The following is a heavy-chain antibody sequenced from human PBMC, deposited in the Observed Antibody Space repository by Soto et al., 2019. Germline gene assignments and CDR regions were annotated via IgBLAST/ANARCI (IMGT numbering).Heavy chain of an antibody. CDR1: GGSISSYY. D-gene: IGHD6-19*01. CDR3: ASARHWGAGKIAVAGRGYFQH. V-gene: IGHV4-59*08. J-gene: IGHJ1*01. Sequence: QVQLQESGPGLVKPSETLSLTCTVSGGSISSYYWSWIRQPPGKGLEWIGYIYYSGSTNYNPSLKSRVTISVDTSKNQFSLKLSSVTAADTAVYYCASARHWGAGKIAVAGRGYFQHWGQGTLVTVSS. CDR2: IYYSGST.